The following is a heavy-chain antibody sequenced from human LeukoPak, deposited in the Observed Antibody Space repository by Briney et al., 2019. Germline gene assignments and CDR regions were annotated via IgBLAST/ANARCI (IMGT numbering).Heavy chain of an antibody. CDR1: GFNFSNYG. J-gene: IGHJ4*02. V-gene: IGHV3-33*01. D-gene: IGHD6-19*01. CDR2: IWHDGSNE. CDR3: ARGIAVAGTTGEYCDY. Sequence: GRSLRLSCAASGFNFSNYGMNWVRQAPGKGLEWVAVIWHDGSNEYYADSVKGRFTISRDNSENTLYLQMNSLGAEDTAFYYCARGIAVAGTTGEYCDYWGQGALVTVSS.